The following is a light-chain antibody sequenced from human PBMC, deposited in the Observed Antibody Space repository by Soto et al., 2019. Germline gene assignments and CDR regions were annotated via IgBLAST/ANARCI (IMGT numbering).Light chain of an antibody. CDR2: GTS. Sequence: EIVMTQSPATLSVSPGERATLSCRASQSVSSNLTWYQQKLGQAPRLLIYGTSTRATGIPARFSGSGSRTEFTLTISTLQSEDFAIYYCQHYDNCPRTFGQVTKVESK. CDR1: QSVSSN. V-gene: IGKV3-15*01. CDR3: QHYDNCPRT. J-gene: IGKJ1*01.